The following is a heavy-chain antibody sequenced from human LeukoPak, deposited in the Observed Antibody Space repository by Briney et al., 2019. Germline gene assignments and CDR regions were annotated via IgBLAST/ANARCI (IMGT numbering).Heavy chain of an antibody. D-gene: IGHD2-15*01. CDR3: ARFPRYCSGGSCYSFWFDP. CDR1: GYTFTSYG. J-gene: IGHJ5*02. Sequence: SVKVSCKASGYTFTSYGISWVRQAPGQGLEWMGGIIPIFGTANYAQKFQGRVTITADKSTSTAYMELSSLRSEDTAVYYCARFPRYCSGGSCYSFWFDPWGQGTLVTASS. CDR2: IIPIFGTA. V-gene: IGHV1-69*06.